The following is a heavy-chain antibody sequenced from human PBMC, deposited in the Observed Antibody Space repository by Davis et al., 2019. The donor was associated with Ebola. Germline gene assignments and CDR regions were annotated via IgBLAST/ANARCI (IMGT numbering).Heavy chain of an antibody. CDR1: GFTFSSYS. Sequence: PGGSLRLSCAASGFTFSSYSMNWVRQAPGKGLEWVSSISSSRSYIYYADSVKGRFTISRDNAKNSLYLQMNSLRAEDTAVYYCARDWDSGYCSSTSCSALYFQHWGQGTLVTVSS. V-gene: IGHV3-21*01. J-gene: IGHJ1*01. CDR3: ARDWDSGYCSSTSCSALYFQH. D-gene: IGHD2-2*01. CDR2: ISSSRSYI.